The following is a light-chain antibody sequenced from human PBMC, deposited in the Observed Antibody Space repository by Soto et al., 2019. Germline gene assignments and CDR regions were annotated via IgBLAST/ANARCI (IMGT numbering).Light chain of an antibody. Sequence: DIQMTHSPSSLSSSVVYRVTITCRASQSISSYLNWYQQKPGKAPKLLIYAASSLQSGVPSRFRGSGSETDFTLTITSLQPEDFATYYCQQSYTTPRTFGQGTKVDI. J-gene: IGKJ1*01. CDR3: QQSYTTPRT. CDR1: QSISSY. V-gene: IGKV1-39*01. CDR2: AAS.